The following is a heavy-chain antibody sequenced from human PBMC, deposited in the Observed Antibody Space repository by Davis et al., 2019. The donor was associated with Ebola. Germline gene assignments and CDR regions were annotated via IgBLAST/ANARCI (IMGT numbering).Heavy chain of an antibody. Sequence: GESLKISCKVSGYNFARYWIGWVRQMPGKGLEWMGRIDPSDSYTNYSPSFQGHVTISADKSISTAYLQWSSLKASDTAMYYCAGSRYYYYGMDVWGEGTTVTVSS. CDR2: IDPSDSYT. D-gene: IGHD1-26*01. V-gene: IGHV5-10-1*01. J-gene: IGHJ6*04. CDR1: GYNFARYW. CDR3: AGSRYYYYGMDV.